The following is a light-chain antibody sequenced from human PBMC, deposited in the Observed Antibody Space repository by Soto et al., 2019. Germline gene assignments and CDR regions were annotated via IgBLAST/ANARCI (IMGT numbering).Light chain of an antibody. CDR3: QQYGNSPAT. Sequence: EIVLTQSPGTLSLSPGERATLSCRASQSVLSNYLLWYQQKPGQAPRLLIYGASSRATGIPDRFSGSGSWTDFTLTFSRQEPEDFAVYYCQQYGNSPATFGQVTNVEIK. V-gene: IGKV3-20*01. CDR1: QSVLSNY. J-gene: IGKJ1*01. CDR2: GAS.